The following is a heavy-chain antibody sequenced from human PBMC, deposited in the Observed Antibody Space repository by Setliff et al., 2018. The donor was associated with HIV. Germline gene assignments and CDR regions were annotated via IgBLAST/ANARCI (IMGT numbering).Heavy chain of an antibody. CDR1: GYILSTYG. V-gene: IGHV1-18*01. CDR2: IGASNGNT. J-gene: IGHJ6*03. D-gene: IGHD4-17*01. Sequence: ASVKVSCKASGYILSTYGISWVRQAPGQGLEWMGWIGASNGNTHYAQKVQGRVTLTTDTSTNTAYMELRSLRSDDAAVYYCAKTTPQPHYYYYVDVWGKGTTVTVS. CDR3: AKTTPQPHYYYYVDV.